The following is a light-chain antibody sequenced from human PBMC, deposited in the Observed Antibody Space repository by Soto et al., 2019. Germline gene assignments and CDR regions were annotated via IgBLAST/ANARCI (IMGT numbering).Light chain of an antibody. CDR3: QQDYTSPRT. CDR2: WAS. CDR1: QTVLDSSNNRDY. V-gene: IGKV4-1*01. Sequence: DIVMTQSPDSLAVSLGERATINCKSSQTVLDSSNNRDYLTWYQQKPGQPPKLLIYWASTREFGVPVRFSGSGSGTDFTLTISSLQAGDVGVYYCQQDYTSPRTFGHGTKVEIK. J-gene: IGKJ1*01.